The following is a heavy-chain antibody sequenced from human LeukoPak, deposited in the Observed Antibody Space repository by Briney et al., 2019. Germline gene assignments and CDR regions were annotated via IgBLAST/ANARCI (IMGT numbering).Heavy chain of an antibody. Sequence: GGSLRLSCAASGFTFSDYYMNWIRQAPGKGLEWVSYISSSGSSIYYADSVKGRFTSSRDNAKNSLYLQMNSLRAEDTAVYYCARARGYCSSTSCYAFDIWGQGTMVTVSS. J-gene: IGHJ3*02. CDR2: ISSSGSSI. V-gene: IGHV3-11*04. D-gene: IGHD2-2*01. CDR1: GFTFSDYY. CDR3: ARARGYCSSTSCYAFDI.